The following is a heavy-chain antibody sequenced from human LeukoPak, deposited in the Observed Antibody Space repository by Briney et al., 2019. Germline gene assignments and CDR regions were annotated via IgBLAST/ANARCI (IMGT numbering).Heavy chain of an antibody. CDR2: IYASGST. D-gene: IGHD5-12*01. V-gene: IGHV4-4*07. CDR3: ARGLAAAYDYNWFDP. Sequence: ASETLSLTCTVSGGSISSYYWSWIRQPAGKGLEWIGRIYASGSTRYNPSLKSRVTMSVDTSKNQFSLKLTSVTAADTAVYFCARGLAAAYDYNWFDPWGQGTLVSVSS. J-gene: IGHJ5*02. CDR1: GGSISSYY.